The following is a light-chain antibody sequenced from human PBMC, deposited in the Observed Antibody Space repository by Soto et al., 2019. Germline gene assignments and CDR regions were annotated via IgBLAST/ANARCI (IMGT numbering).Light chain of an antibody. CDR2: GAS. J-gene: IGKJ4*01. CDR3: QHYGSLVLT. CDR1: PSVSSTY. V-gene: IGKV3-20*01. Sequence: EIVLTQSPGTLSLSPGERATLSCRASPSVSSTYLAWYQQKPGQAPRLLIYGASSRATGIPDRFSGSGSGTDFTLTISRLEPEDFAVYYCQHYGSLVLTFGGGTKVAIK.